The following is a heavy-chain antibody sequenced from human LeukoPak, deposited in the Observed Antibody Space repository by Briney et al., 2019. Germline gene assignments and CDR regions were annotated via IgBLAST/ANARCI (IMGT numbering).Heavy chain of an antibody. CDR3: ARKAGINTNYYYYYYMDV. CDR2: INHSGST. J-gene: IGHJ6*03. CDR1: GGSFSGYY. D-gene: IGHD6-13*01. V-gene: IGHV4-34*01. Sequence: SETLSLTCAVYGGSFSGYYWSWIRQPPGKGLEWIGEINHSGSTNYNPSLKSRVTISVDTSKNQFSLKLSSVTAADTAVYYCARKAGINTNYYYYYYMDVWGKGTTVTISS.